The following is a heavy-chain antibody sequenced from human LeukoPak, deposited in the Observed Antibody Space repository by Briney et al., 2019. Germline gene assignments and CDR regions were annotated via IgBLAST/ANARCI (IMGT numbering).Heavy chain of an antibody. CDR2: INPSSGGT. Sequence: ASVKVSCKTSGYSFASYYIHWVRQAPGQGLEWMGWINPSSGGTEYAQKFQGRVTMTGDTSISTAYMELSRLRSDDTAVYYCARDRGSSWYVDYWGQGTLVTVSS. D-gene: IGHD6-13*01. J-gene: IGHJ4*02. CDR3: ARDRGSSWYVDY. CDR1: GYSFASYY. V-gene: IGHV1-2*02.